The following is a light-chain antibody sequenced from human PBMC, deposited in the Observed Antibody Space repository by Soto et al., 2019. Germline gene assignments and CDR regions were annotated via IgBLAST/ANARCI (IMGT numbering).Light chain of an antibody. CDR3: QQTARAPPWT. Sequence: DIQMTQSPTSLSASVGDRVTISCRASQRIGTYLAWYQQKPGKAXRLLISGASSVQSGVPPRFSGSGSATDFILTISSLRIEDIATYYCQQTARAPPWTFGQGTKVDIK. CDR1: QRIGTY. CDR2: GAS. V-gene: IGKV1-39*01. J-gene: IGKJ1*01.